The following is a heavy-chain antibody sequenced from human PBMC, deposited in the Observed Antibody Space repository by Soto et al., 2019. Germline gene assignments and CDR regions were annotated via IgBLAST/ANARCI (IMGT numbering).Heavy chain of an antibody. CDR2: ISGYNGNA. CDR3: AREGWLGELLY. J-gene: IGHJ4*02. D-gene: IGHD3-10*01. CDR1: GYTFSSYG. Sequence: VQLVQSGNVVQKPGSSVKVSCKTSGYTFSSYGIIWVRQAPGQGLEWMGWISGYNGNADYAQRFRGRVNTTTDTSTTTVFMELRDLRSDDTALYFCAREGWLGELLYWGQGSLVTVS. V-gene: IGHV1-18*01.